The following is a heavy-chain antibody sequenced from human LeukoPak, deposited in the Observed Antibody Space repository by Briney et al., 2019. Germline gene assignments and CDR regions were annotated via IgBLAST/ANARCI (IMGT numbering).Heavy chain of an antibody. V-gene: IGHV3-48*01. Sequence: GGSLRLSCAGSGFIFSNYSMNWVRQAPGKGLEWVSYISTTSTTIYYADSVKGRFTISRDNAKNSLYLQMNSLRAEDTAVYYCGKHDSASDYWGQGTLVTVSS. CDR1: GFIFSNYS. CDR3: GKHDSASDY. J-gene: IGHJ4*02. D-gene: IGHD1-26*01. CDR2: ISTTSTTI.